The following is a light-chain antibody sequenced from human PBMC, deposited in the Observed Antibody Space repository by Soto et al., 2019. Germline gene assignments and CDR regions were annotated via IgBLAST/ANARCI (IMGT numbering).Light chain of an antibody. CDR3: LQHNSYPYT. Sequence: DVQMTQSPSAMSASVGDRVTITCRASQDISRFVAWFQQKPGKAPERLIYDTSTLQVGVPSRFSGGGSGTEFTLAIIGLQPEDFATYYCLQHNSYPYTFGQGTKLEIK. J-gene: IGKJ2*01. CDR1: QDISRF. V-gene: IGKV1-17*03. CDR2: DTS.